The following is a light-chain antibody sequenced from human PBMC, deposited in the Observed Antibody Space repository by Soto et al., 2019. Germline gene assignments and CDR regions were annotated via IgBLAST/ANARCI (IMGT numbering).Light chain of an antibody. V-gene: IGKV3D-20*01. J-gene: IGKJ4*01. CDR2: DAS. CDR1: QSVSSNY. Sequence: IGFTQNQSTLSFSPGERATLSCGASQSVSSNYLAWYQQKPGQAPRLLIYDASSRATGIPDRFSGGGTGTDFTLTISRFEPEDFAVYYCPQFSSYPLPSGGVTK. CDR3: PQFSSYPLP.